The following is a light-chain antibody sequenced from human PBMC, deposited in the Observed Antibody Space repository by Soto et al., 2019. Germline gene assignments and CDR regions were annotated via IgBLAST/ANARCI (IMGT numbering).Light chain of an antibody. Sequence: QSVLTQSPSASASLGASVKLTCTLNSGQNNYAIAWHQQQPGKGPRYLMKINSDGSHTKGDGIPERFSASSSGAERYLTISSLKSEDEADYYCQTWGIGTWVFGGGTKVTVL. J-gene: IGLJ3*02. CDR2: INSDGSH. CDR3: QTWGIGTWV. V-gene: IGLV4-69*01. CDR1: SGQNNYA.